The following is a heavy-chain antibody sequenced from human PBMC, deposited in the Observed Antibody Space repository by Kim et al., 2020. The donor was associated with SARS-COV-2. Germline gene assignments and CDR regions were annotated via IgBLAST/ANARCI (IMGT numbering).Heavy chain of an antibody. Sequence: SETLSLTCSVSGGSIRSSGYYWGWVRQPPGKGLEWIGNIFYSGSTFYNPSLKSRVTISVDTSKNQFSLKVTSVSAADTAFYYCARQINLALYSHSSTLYSWFDPWGQGTLVTVSS. CDR3: ARQINLALYSHSSTLYSWFDP. CDR2: IFYSGST. V-gene: IGHV4-39*01. J-gene: IGHJ5*02. CDR1: GGSIRSSGYY. D-gene: IGHD1-26*01.